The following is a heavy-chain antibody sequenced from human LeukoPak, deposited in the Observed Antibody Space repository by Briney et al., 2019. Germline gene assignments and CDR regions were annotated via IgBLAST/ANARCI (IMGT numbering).Heavy chain of an antibody. CDR3: VKDTVTMLRGVLSDSYHGMHV. J-gene: IGHJ6*02. D-gene: IGHD3-10*01. V-gene: IGHV3-43*02. CDR1: RITFYDYA. CDR2: MTGDVGAR. Sequence: GALRLSCAASRITFYDYAMHWVRQVPGEGVWWVSLMTGDVGARRFEDFVKGRFTISKDNRKETLYLQMNSLRAEDTGIYYCVKDTVTMLRGVLSDSYHGMHVWGQGTTVTVSS.